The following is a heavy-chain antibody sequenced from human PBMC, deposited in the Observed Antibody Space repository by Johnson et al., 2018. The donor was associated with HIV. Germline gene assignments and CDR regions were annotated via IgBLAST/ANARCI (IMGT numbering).Heavy chain of an antibody. CDR3: ARAKYGGAFDV. CDR1: RFTFSDYY. Sequence: MLLVESGGGWVKPGGSLRLSCAASRFTFSDYYMSWVRQAPGKGLEWVSVIYSGGSTYYADSVQGRFTISRDNSRNTLYLQMNSLRAEDTAVYYCARAKYGGAFDVWGQGTMVSVSS. J-gene: IGHJ3*01. V-gene: IGHV3-66*01. CDR2: IYSGGST. D-gene: IGHD3-16*01.